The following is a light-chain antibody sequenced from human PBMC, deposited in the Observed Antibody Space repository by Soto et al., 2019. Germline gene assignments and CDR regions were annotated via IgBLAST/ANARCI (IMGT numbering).Light chain of an antibody. CDR3: QQSYSTTWT. CDR2: AAS. CDR1: QGISTY. J-gene: IGKJ1*01. Sequence: DIQMTQSPSSLSGAVGGRFAVTCRASQGISTYLNCYQQKPGKAPKLLIYAASSLQSGVPSRFSGSGSETDFTLTISSLQPEDFATYSCQQSYSTTWTFGQGTKVDIK. V-gene: IGKV1-39*01.